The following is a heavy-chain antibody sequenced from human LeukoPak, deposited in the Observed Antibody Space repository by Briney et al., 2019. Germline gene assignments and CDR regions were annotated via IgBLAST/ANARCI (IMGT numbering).Heavy chain of an antibody. CDR1: GFNFRNYG. V-gene: IGHV3-30*02. Sequence: GGSLRLSCAASGFNFRNYGIHWVRQAPGKGLEWVAFILFDGSQTYYADSVKGRFTISRVNSKNTLFLQMNSLRDDDTAVYYCAEWELLPTADYWGQGTLVTVSS. CDR2: ILFDGSQT. D-gene: IGHD1-26*01. J-gene: IGHJ4*02. CDR3: AEWELLPTADY.